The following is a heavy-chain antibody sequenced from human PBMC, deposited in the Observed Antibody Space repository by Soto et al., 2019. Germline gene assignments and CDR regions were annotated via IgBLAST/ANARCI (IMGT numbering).Heavy chain of an antibody. J-gene: IGHJ6*02. CDR2: MNPNSGNT. V-gene: IGHV1-8*01. Sequence: AAVKVSCKASGYTFTSYDINWVRQATGQGLEWMGWMNPNSGNTGYAQKFQGRVTMTRNTSISTAYMELSSLRSEDTAMYYCARTRSTQYYDFWSYYYGMDVWGQGTTVTVSS. D-gene: IGHD3-3*01. CDR1: GYTFTSYD. CDR3: ARTRSTQYYDFWSYYYGMDV.